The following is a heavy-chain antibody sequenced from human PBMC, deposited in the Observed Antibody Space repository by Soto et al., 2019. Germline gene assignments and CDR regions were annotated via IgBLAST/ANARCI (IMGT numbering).Heavy chain of an antibody. V-gene: IGHV1-3*01. CDR2: INAGNGNT. Sequence: QVQLVQSGAEVKKPGASVKVSCKASGYTFTSYAMHWVRQAPGQRLEWMGWINAGNGNTKYSQKFQGRVTITRDTSVGPAYRKLISLGSEDTAVYYCARDQFTMVRGVPYYYYGMDAWGQGTTVTVSS. J-gene: IGHJ6*02. D-gene: IGHD3-10*01. CDR3: ARDQFTMVRGVPYYYYGMDA. CDR1: GYTFTSYA.